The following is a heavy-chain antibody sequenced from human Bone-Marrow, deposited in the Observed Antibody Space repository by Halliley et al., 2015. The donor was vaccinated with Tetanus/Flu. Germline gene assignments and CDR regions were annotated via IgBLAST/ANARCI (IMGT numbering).Heavy chain of an antibody. CDR1: EYSFTSYW. V-gene: IGHV5-10-1*01. J-gene: IGHJ4*02. D-gene: IGHD1-7*01. Sequence: QLVQSGAEVKKPEESLRISCKGSEYSFTSYWISWVRQMPGKGLEWMGRIDPSDSYTNYSQSFQGHVTISTDKSINTAYVQWSSVKAPATAMYYWARHRPYDWDSPFDCWGPGTLVTVSS. CDR3: ARHRPYDWDSPFDC. CDR2: IDPSDSYT.